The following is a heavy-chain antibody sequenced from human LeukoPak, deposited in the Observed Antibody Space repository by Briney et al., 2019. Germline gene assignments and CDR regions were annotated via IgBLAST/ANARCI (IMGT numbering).Heavy chain of an antibody. CDR3: VKDFGRVRGTPDS. D-gene: IGHD3-16*01. CDR1: GFVFTIYT. CDR2: ISGSGNGFSI. Sequence: GGSVRLSCSASGFVFTIYTMYWVRQAPGKGPEYVSTISGSGNGFSIYYADSVKGRFTISRDNSKNIVYLQMNGLRSEDTAVYYCVKDFGRVRGTPDSWGQGTLVTVSS. J-gene: IGHJ4*02. V-gene: IGHV3-64D*06.